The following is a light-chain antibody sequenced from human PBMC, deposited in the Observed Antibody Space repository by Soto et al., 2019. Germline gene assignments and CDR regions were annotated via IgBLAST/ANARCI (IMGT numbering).Light chain of an antibody. CDR2: ATS. V-gene: IGKV1-16*01. CDR3: QQYYTSPS. Sequence: DIQMTQSPSSLSASVGDRVIIAFQASQDVSNYLHWYQQKPGKVPKLLIYATSNLQSGVPSRFSGSGFGTDFTLTISSLQSEDFATYYCQQYYTSPSFGQGTLL. CDR1: QDVSNY. J-gene: IGKJ5*01.